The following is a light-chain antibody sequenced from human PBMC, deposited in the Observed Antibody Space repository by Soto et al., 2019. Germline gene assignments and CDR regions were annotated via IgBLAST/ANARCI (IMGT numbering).Light chain of an antibody. V-gene: IGLV4-69*01. Sequence: QAVLTQSPSASASLGASVNLTCTLSSGHSNYAIAWHQQHPEKGPRYLMKLNSDGSHNKGDGIPDRFSGSSSGAERYLTISSLQSEDEADYYCQTWGTGIQGVFGGGTKLTVL. J-gene: IGLJ3*02. CDR2: LNSDGSH. CDR1: SGHSNYA. CDR3: QTWGTGIQGV.